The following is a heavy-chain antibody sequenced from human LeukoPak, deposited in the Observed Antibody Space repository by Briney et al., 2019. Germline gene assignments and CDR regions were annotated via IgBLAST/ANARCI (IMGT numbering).Heavy chain of an antibody. CDR2: INAGNGNT. Sequence: ASVKVSCKASGYTFTSYAMHWVRQAPGQRLEWMGWINAGNGNTKYSQEFQGRVTITRDMSTSTVYMELSSLRSEDTAVYYCASGAVAGYYFDYWGQGTLVTVSS. J-gene: IGHJ4*02. CDR3: ASGAVAGYYFDY. CDR1: GYTFTSYA. D-gene: IGHD6-19*01. V-gene: IGHV1-3*03.